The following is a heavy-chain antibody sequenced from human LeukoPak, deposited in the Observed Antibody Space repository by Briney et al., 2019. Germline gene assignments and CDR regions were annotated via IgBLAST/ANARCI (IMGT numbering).Heavy chain of an antibody. J-gene: IGHJ4*02. CDR3: ARHRTYYYDSSGYPIDY. Sequence: GESLKISCKGSGYSFTSYWIGWVRQMPGKGLEWMGIIYPGDSDTRYSPPFQGQVTISADKSISTAYLQWSSLKASDTAMYYCARHRTYYYDSSGYPIDYWGQGTLVTVSS. D-gene: IGHD3-22*01. CDR2: IYPGDSDT. CDR1: GYSFTSYW. V-gene: IGHV5-51*01.